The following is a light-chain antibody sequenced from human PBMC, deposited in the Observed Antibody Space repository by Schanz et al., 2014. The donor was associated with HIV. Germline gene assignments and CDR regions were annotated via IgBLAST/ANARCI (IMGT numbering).Light chain of an antibody. CDR2: DYH. V-gene: IGLV1-51*01. J-gene: IGLJ2*01. CDR1: AFNIGQNY. CDR3: GAWDSGRRAVV. Sequence: QSVLTQPPSMSAAPGQRVTISCAGSAFNIGQNYVSWFQQFPGTAPNLLIYDYHERPSEIRDRFSGSKSGQSATLVIIGLQAGDEADYYCGAWDSGRRAVVFGGGTKVTVL.